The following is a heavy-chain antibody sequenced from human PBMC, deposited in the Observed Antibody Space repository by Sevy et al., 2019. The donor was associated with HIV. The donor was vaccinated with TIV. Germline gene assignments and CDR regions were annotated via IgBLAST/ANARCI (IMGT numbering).Heavy chain of an antibody. CDR3: ARDGAPYYGSGGYYGVFDYYGMDV. Sequence: SETLSLTCTVSGGSISSYYWSWIRQPPGKGLEWIGYIYYSGSTNYNPSLKSRVTISVDTSKNQFSLKLSSVTAADTAVYYCARDGAPYYGSGGYYGVFDYYGMDVWGQGTTVTVSS. CDR1: GGSISSYY. D-gene: IGHD3-10*01. V-gene: IGHV4-59*01. J-gene: IGHJ6*02. CDR2: IYYSGST.